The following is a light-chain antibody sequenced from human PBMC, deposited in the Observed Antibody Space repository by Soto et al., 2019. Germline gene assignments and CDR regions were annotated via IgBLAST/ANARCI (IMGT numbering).Light chain of an antibody. J-gene: IGLJ1*01. CDR3: SPYTSSSTFYV. CDR2: DVS. Sequence: QSVLTQPASVSGFPGQSITISCTGTSSDVGGYNYVSWYQQHPGKAPKLMIYDVSNRPSGVSNRFSGSKSGNTASLTISGLQAEDEADYNCSPYTSSSTFYVFGTGTKVTVL. CDR1: SSDVGGYNY. V-gene: IGLV2-14*01.